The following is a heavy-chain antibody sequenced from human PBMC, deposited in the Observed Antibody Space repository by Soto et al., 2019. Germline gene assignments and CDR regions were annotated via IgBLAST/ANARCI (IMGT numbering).Heavy chain of an antibody. CDR3: AQRRRAAATYIFDI. CDR1: GFSLSTSGVG. Sequence: QITLKETGPTLVKPTQTITLTCTFSGFSLSTSGVGVGWIRQPPGKALEWLAVIYWDDDMRYSPSLKSRLTIHKDTPKNRVALTMTNMNPVNTATYYCAQRRRAAATYIFDIWGKGKMFTVSS. CDR2: IYWDDDM. V-gene: IGHV2-5*02. J-gene: IGHJ3*02. D-gene: IGHD6-13*01.